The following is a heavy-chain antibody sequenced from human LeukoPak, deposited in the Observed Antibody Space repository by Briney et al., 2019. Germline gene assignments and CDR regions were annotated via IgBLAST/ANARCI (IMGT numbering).Heavy chain of an antibody. D-gene: IGHD3-22*01. CDR1: GGSMHNYY. CDR3: ARVALSNYYDSSGPPEA. V-gene: IGHV4-59*08. CDR2: IYYSGST. Sequence: SETLSLTCTVSGGSMHNYYWSWVRQPPGKGLEWLGYIYYSGSTNYNPSLKSRVTISLDTSKNQFSLKLSSVTAADTAVYYCARVALSNYYDSSGPPEAWGQGTLVTVSS. J-gene: IGHJ5*02.